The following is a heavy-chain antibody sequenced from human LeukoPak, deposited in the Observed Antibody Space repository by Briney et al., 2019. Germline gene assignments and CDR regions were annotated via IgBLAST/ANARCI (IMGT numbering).Heavy chain of an antibody. CDR3: SVSLNC. CDR1: GFSFGSYW. CDR2: IKQDGSEK. Sequence: PGGSLRLSCAASGFSFGSYWMDWVRQAPGKGLEWVANIKQDGSEKYYVDSVKGRFTISRDNAKNSLYLQINGVRAEDTAVYYCSVSLNCWGQGTLVTVSS. J-gene: IGHJ4*02. V-gene: IGHV3-7*01.